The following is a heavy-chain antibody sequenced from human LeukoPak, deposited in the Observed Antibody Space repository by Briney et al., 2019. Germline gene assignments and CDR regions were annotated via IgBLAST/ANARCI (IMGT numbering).Heavy chain of an antibody. CDR3: ARDLDGDYGWHFDL. V-gene: IGHV3-21*01. CDR2: ISSSSNYI. D-gene: IGHD4-17*01. Sequence: GGSLRLSCAASGFTFSSFSMNWVRQAPGKGLEWVSSISSSSNYIYYADSVRGRFTISRDNAKNSLSLQMNSLRVEDTAVYYCARDLDGDYGWHFDLWGRGTLVTVSS. CDR1: GFTFSSFS. J-gene: IGHJ2*01.